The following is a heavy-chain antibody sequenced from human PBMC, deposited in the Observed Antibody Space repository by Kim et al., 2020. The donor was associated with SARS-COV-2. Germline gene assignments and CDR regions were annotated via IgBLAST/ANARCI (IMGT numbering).Heavy chain of an antibody. CDR2: ITSSGGNT. CDR1: GLSFSSYA. V-gene: IGHV3-23*01. Sequence: GGSLRLSCAASGLSFSSYAMCWVRQAPGKGLEWVSTITSSGGNTYYADSVRGRFTISRDNSKNTLYLQMNTLSAEDTAVYYCAKDVDSWSGILAASGDIEYWGQGTLVSVSS. J-gene: IGHJ4*02. CDR3: AKDVDSWSGILAASGDIEY. D-gene: IGHD6-13*01.